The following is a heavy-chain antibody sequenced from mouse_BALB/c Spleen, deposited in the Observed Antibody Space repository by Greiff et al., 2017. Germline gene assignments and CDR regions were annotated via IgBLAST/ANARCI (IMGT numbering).Heavy chain of an antibody. J-gene: IGHJ1*01. CDR3: TSWYGNYGWYFDV. V-gene: IGHV1-62-2*01. CDR1: GYTFTEYI. D-gene: IGHD2-10*02. CDR2: FYPGSGSI. Sequence: VQLQQSGAGLVKPGASVKLSCKASGYTFTEYIIHWVKQRSGQGLEWIGWFYPGSGSIKYNEKFKDKATLTVDKSSSTAYMQLSSPTSEDSAVYYCTSWYGNYGWYFDVWGAGTTVTVSS.